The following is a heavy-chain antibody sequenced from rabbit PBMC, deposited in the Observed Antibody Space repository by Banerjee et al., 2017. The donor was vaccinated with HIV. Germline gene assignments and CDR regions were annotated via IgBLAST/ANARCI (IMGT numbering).Heavy chain of an antibody. V-gene: IGHV1S45*01. CDR2: IYTGSSGST. CDR3: GRDRGVGYDLNL. CDR1: GFSFSNGYV. J-gene: IGHJ3*01. Sequence: QEQLEESGGDLVKPEGSLTLTCTASGFSFSNGYVMCWVRQAPGKGLEWIGCIYTGSSGSTYYASWAKGRFTISKTSSTTVTLQMTSLTAADTATYFCGRDRGVGYDLNLWGQGTLVTVS. D-gene: IGHD6-1*01.